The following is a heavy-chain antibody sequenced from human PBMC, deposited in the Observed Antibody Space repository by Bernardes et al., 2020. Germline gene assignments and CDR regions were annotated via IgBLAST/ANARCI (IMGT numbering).Heavy chain of an antibody. Sequence: GGSLRLSCEASGLTVSSNYMIWVRQAPGRGLEWISVIFSSGNTYYADSLKGRFTISRDNSKNTLYLQMNSLRADDTAVYYCASFVPQYSGGWYYFDYWGQGTLVTVSS. CDR2: IFSSGNT. CDR1: GLTVSSNY. J-gene: IGHJ4*02. V-gene: IGHV3-66*01. CDR3: ASFVPQYSGGWYYFDY. D-gene: IGHD6-19*01.